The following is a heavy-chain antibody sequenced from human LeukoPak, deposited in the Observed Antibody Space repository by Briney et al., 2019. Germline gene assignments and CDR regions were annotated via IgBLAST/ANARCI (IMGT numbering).Heavy chain of an antibody. Sequence: GGSLRLSCAASGLTFSSYSMNWVRQAPGKGLEWVSYISSSSSTIYYADSVKGRFTISRDNAKNSLYLQMNSLRAEDTAVYYCARYYYGSGSYPHLDYWGQGTLVTVSS. V-gene: IGHV3-48*01. CDR2: ISSSSSTI. J-gene: IGHJ4*02. CDR1: GLTFSSYS. D-gene: IGHD3-10*01. CDR3: ARYYYGSGSYPHLDY.